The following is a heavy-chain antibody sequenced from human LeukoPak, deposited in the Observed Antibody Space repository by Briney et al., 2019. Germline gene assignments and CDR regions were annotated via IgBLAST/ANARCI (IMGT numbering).Heavy chain of an antibody. Sequence: EPGRSLRLSCAASGFTFDDYAMHWVRQAPGKGLEWVSGISWNSGSIGYADSVKGRFTISRDNAKNSLYLQMNSLRAEDMALYYCAKDPVRRSGWYEGWFDPWGQGTLVTVSS. CDR3: AKDPVRRSGWYEGWFDP. D-gene: IGHD6-19*01. CDR2: ISWNSGSI. V-gene: IGHV3-9*03. CDR1: GFTFDDYA. J-gene: IGHJ5*02.